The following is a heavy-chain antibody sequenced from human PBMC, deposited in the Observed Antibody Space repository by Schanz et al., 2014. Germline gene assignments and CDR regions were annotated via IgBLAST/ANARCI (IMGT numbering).Heavy chain of an antibody. D-gene: IGHD1-1*01. CDR3: VKDPDKYNWNDVEGMAV. CDR1: GFTFSSYS. Sequence: EVQLVESGGGLVQPGGSLRLSCSASGFTFSSYSMYWVRQAPGKGLEYVSVISSNGGITYYADPVKGRFTISRDNSKNTLYLQMKSLRVEDTAVYYCVKDPDKYNWNDVEGMAVWGPGTTVTVSS. CDR2: ISSNGGIT. J-gene: IGHJ6*01. V-gene: IGHV3-64D*06.